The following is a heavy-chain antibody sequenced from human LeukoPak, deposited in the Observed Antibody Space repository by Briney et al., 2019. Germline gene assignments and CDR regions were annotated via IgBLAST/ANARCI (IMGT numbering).Heavy chain of an antibody. V-gene: IGHV1-3*01. CDR3: ARDLSSSWYGTYYYGMDV. J-gene: IGHJ6*02. CDR2: MNPSNGNT. CDR1: GYFFTSYA. D-gene: IGHD6-13*01. Sequence: ASVKVSCKASGYFFTSYAINWVRQATGQGLEWMGWMNPSNGNTKYSQKFQGRVTITRDTSASTAYMELSSLRSEDTAVYYCARDLSSSWYGTYYYGMDVWGQGATVTVSS.